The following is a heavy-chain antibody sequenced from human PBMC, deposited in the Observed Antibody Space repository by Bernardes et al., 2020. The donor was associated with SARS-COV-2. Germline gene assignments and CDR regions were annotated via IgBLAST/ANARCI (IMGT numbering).Heavy chain of an antibody. CDR2: IKQDGSEK. D-gene: IGHD2-2*01. J-gene: IGHJ6*03. CDR3: ASIVVVPANGYYMDV. Sequence: GGSLRLSCAASGFTFSSYWMSWVRQAPGKGLEWVANIKQDGSEKYYVDSVKGRFTISRDNAKNSLYLQMNSLRAEDTAVYYCASIVVVPANGYYMDVWGKGTTVTVSS. CDR1: GFTFSSYW. V-gene: IGHV3-7*05.